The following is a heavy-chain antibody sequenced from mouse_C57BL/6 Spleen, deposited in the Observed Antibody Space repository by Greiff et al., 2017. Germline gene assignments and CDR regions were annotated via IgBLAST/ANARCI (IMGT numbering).Heavy chain of an antibody. V-gene: IGHV1-75*01. Sequence: QVQLQQSGPELVKPGASVKISCKASGYTFTDYYINWVKQRPGQGLAWFGRIFPGGGSTYYNEKFKGKAPLTVDNPSSTAYMLLSSLTSEDSAVYFCARGDYYGSTYAMDYWGQGTSVTVSA. CDR1: GYTFTDYY. CDR2: IFPGGGST. CDR3: ARGDYYGSTYAMDY. D-gene: IGHD1-1*01. J-gene: IGHJ4*01.